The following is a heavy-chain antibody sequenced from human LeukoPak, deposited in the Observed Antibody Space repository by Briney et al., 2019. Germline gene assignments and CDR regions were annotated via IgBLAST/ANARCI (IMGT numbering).Heavy chain of an antibody. CDR1: GFTFDDYT. CDR2: ISWDGGST. D-gene: IGHD1-26*01. Sequence: GGSLRLSCAASGFTFDDYTMHWVRQAPGKGLEWVSLISWDGGSTYYADSVKGRFTISRDNSKNSLYLQMNSLRTEDTALYYCAKVVRKGVTSEAFDYWGQGTLVTVSS. CDR3: AKVVRKGVTSEAFDY. V-gene: IGHV3-43*01. J-gene: IGHJ4*02.